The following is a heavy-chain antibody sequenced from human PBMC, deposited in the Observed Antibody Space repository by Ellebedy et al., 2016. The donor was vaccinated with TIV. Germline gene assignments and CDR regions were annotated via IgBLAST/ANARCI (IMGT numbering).Heavy chain of an antibody. V-gene: IGHV5-10-1*01. J-gene: IGHJ3*02. CDR3: ATRNTYYYGSGIDAFDI. Sequence: GESLKISCKGSGYSFTSYWISWVRQMPGKGLEWMGRIDPSDSYTNYSPSFQGHVTISADKSISTAYLQWSSLKASDTAMYYCATRNTYYYGSGIDAFDIWGQGTMVTVSS. CDR2: IDPSDSYT. D-gene: IGHD3-10*01. CDR1: GYSFTSYW.